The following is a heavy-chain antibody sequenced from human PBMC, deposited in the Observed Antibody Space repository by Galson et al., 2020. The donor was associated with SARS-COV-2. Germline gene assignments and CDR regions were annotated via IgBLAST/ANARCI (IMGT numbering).Heavy chain of an antibody. CDR3: ARVDCSGGSCYPGNY. CDR1: GFGFSYYW. CDR2: IKHDGSEK. J-gene: IGHJ4*02. V-gene: IGHV3-7*03. Sequence: WGSLRLSCEASGFGFSYYWMSWVRQAPGRGLEWVANIKHDGSEKYYVDSVKGRFTISRDNPKNSLYLQMNNLRVEDTAVYHCARVDCSGGSCYPGNYWGQGTLVTVSS. D-gene: IGHD2-15*01.